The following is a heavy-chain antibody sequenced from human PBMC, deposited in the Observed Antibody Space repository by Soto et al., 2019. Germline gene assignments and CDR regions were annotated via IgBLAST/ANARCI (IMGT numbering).Heavy chain of an antibody. J-gene: IGHJ5*02. CDR2: ISAYNGNT. Sequence: QVQLVQSGAEVKKPGASVKVSCKASGYTFTSYGISWVRQAPGQGLEWMGWISAYNGNTNYAQKLQGRVTMTTDTPTSTGYMEPRSLSSDDTAVYYCARRDRRSTDAPRGQGTLVTVRS. CDR3: ARRDRRSTDAP. V-gene: IGHV1-18*01. CDR1: GYTFTSYG. D-gene: IGHD2-2*01.